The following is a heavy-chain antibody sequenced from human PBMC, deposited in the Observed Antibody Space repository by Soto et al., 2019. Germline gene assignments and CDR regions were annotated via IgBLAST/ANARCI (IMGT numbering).Heavy chain of an antibody. D-gene: IGHD3-22*01. CDR1: GGSISSYY. J-gene: IGHJ3*02. V-gene: IGHV4-59*01. Sequence: SETLSLTCTVSGGSISSYYWSWIRQPPGKGLEWIGYIYYSGSTNYNPSLKSRVTISVDTSKNQFSLKLSSVTAADTAVYYCVREFPYSSGPRGAFDIWGQGTMVTVSS. CDR2: IYYSGST. CDR3: VREFPYSSGPRGAFDI.